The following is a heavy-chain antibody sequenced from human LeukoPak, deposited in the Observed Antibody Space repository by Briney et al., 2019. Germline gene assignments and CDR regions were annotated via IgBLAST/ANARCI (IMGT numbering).Heavy chain of an antibody. CDR1: GGSISRNY. J-gene: IGHJ4*02. CDR2: SYYSGST. CDR3: ARDRRRLRRPFDY. V-gene: IGHV4-59*12. D-gene: IGHD4-17*01. Sequence: PSETLSLTCTGPGGSISRNYWSWIRQPPGKGLEWIGHSYYSGSTNYNPSLKSRVTISIDTSNNQFSLKLSSVTAADTAVYYCARDRRRLRRPFDYWGQGTLVTVSS.